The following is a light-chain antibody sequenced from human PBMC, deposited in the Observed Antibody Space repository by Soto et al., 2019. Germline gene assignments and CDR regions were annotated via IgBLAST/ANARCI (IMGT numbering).Light chain of an antibody. V-gene: IGKV1-39*01. J-gene: IGKJ5*01. Sequence: DIQMTQSPSSLSASVGDRLTITCRASQSISSYLNWYQQKTGEAPKLLIYAASSLQSGVPSRFSGSGSGTDFTLTISSLQPEDFETYYCQQSYSNPITFGQGTRLEIK. CDR2: AAS. CDR3: QQSYSNPIT. CDR1: QSISSY.